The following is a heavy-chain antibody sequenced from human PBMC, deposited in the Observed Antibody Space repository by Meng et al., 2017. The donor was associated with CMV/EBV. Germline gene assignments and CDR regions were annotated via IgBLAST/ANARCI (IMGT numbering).Heavy chain of an antibody. V-gene: IGHV1-18*01. Sequence: ASVKVSCKASGYTFTSYGISWVRQAPGQGLEWMGWISAYNGNTNSAQKLQGRVTMTTDTSTSTAYMELRSLRSDDTAVYYCARDVEDYYGSLWAFDIWGQGTMVTVSS. CDR3: ARDVEDYYGSLWAFDI. CDR2: ISAYNGNT. D-gene: IGHD3-10*01. J-gene: IGHJ3*02. CDR1: GYTFTSYG.